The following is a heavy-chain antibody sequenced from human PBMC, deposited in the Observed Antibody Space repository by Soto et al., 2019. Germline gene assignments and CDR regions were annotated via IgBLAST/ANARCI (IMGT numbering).Heavy chain of an antibody. CDR1: GGSISSGDYY. CDR3: AREVTTWGMDV. D-gene: IGHD4-17*01. V-gene: IGHV4-30-4*01. Sequence: QVQLQESGPGLVKPSQTLSLTCTVSGGSISSGDYYWSWIRQPPGKGLEGIGYIYYSGSTYYNPSIKGRVTISVDTSKHLFSLKLSSVTAADTAVYYCAREVTTWGMDVWGQGTTVTVSS. CDR2: IYYSGST. J-gene: IGHJ6*02.